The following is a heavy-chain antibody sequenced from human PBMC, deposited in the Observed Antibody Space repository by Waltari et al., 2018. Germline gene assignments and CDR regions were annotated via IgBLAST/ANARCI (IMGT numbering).Heavy chain of an antibody. J-gene: IGHJ4*02. CDR2: INQDGSEK. Sequence: EVRLVESGGGLVGPVGSLRLSCAASGFTFTTYGMSWVRQTPGKGVACVAKINQDGSEKNYVDSVQGRVTISRDNADNSLKLQMNTLRPDDTAVYYCAGGMGSGPGVVHWGQGTLVAVS. CDR1: GFTFTTYG. V-gene: IGHV3-7*01. D-gene: IGHD2-21*01. CDR3: AGGMGSGPGVVH.